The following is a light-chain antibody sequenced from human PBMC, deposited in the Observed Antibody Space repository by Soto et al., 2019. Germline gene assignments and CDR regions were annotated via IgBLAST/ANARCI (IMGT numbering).Light chain of an antibody. Sequence: DIQMTQSPSSVSASVGDRVTITCRASQGFSTWLAWYRRKPGRAPELLIYSASSLHSGVPSRFSGSGSGTDFTLTISSLKPEDFATYYCQQANSFPRTFGGGTEVDIK. CDR3: QQANSFPRT. J-gene: IGKJ4*01. CDR2: SAS. CDR1: QGFSTW. V-gene: IGKV1-12*01.